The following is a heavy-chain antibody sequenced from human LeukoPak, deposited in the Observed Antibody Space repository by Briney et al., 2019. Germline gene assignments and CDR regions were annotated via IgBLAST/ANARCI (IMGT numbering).Heavy chain of an antibody. J-gene: IGHJ4*02. Sequence: PSETLSLTCTVSGGSMSSYYWSWIRQPPGKGLEWIGYIYYSGSTKYNPSLKSRVTISVDTSKNQFSLKLSSVTAADTAVYYCARGARAGYNLEPFAYWGQGTLVTVSS. D-gene: IGHD5-24*01. CDR3: ARGARAGYNLEPFAY. CDR1: GGSMSSYY. V-gene: IGHV4-59*08. CDR2: IYYSGST.